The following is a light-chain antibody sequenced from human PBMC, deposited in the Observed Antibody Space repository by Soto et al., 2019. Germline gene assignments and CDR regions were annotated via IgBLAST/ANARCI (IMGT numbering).Light chain of an antibody. CDR2: KAS. CDR3: QQYSTYST. CDR1: QSISTW. J-gene: IGKJ1*01. V-gene: IGKV1-5*03. Sequence: DIQMIQSPSTLSASVGDRVTITCRASQSISTWLTWYQQKPGRAPKVLIYKASSLQSGVPSRFSGSGSGTEFTLTISSLQPDDFATYYCQQYSTYSTFGQGTKVEIK.